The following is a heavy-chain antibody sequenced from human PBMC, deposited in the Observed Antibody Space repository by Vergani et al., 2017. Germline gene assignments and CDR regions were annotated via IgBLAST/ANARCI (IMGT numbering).Heavy chain of an antibody. D-gene: IGHD2-15*01. CDR3: AKFYTKGVVAATWFDP. CDR2: ISAYNGNT. V-gene: IGHV1-18*01. CDR1: GYTFTSYG. Sequence: QVQLVQSGAEVKKPGASVKVSCKASGYTFTSYGISWVRQAPGQGLEWMGWISAYNGNTNYAQKLQGRVTMTTDTSTSTAYMELRSLRAEDTAVYYCAKFYTKGVVAATWFDPWGQGTLVTVSS. J-gene: IGHJ5*02.